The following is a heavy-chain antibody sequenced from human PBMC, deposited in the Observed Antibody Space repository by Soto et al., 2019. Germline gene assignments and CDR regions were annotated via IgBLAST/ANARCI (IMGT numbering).Heavy chain of an antibody. J-gene: IGHJ6*02. CDR2: ISSSSSYI. D-gene: IGHD5-12*01. Sequence: PGGSLRLSCAASGFTFSSYSMNWVRQAPGKGLEWVSSISSSSSYIYYADSVKGRFTISRDNAKNSLYLQMNSLRAEDTAVYYCPASRDGYTHRYYYYYGMDVWGQGTTVTVSS. V-gene: IGHV3-21*01. CDR1: GFTFSSYS. CDR3: PASRDGYTHRYYYYYGMDV.